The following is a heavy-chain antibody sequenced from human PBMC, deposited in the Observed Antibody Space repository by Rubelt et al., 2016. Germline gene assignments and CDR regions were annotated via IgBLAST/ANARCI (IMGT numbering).Heavy chain of an antibody. J-gene: IGHJ4*02. V-gene: IGHV3-7*01. CDR3: ARTPFHDFWSGYYDY. D-gene: IGHD3-3*01. Sequence: QPGRSLRLSCAASGFTFSSYWMSWVRQAPGKGLEWVANIKQDGSEKYYVDSVKGRFTISRDNAKNSLYLQMNSLRAEDTAVYYCARTPFHDFWSGYYDYWGQGTLVTVSS. CDR2: IKQDGSEK. CDR1: GFTFSSYW.